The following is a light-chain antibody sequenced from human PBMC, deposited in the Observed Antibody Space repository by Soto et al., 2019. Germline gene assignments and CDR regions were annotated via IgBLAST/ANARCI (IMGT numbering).Light chain of an antibody. J-gene: IGKJ5*01. CDR3: HQYGTFPIT. Sequence: EIVLTQSPGTLSLSPWERATLSCRASQSVSSSYLAWYQQKPGQAPRLLIYGASSRATGIPDRFSGSGSGTDFTLTISRLEPEDFAVYFCHQYGTFPITFGQGTRLEIK. CDR1: QSVSSSY. V-gene: IGKV3-20*01. CDR2: GAS.